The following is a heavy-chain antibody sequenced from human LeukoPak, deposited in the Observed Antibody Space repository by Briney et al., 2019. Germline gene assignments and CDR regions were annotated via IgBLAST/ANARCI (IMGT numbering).Heavy chain of an antibody. CDR2: ISDSGGST. J-gene: IGHJ6*03. D-gene: IGHD3-3*01. CDR3: AKDFSGSSHYYMDV. V-gene: IGHV3-23*01. Sequence: PGRSLRLSCAASGFTFYNYAMSWVRQAPGKGLEWVSSISDSGGSTYYADSVKGRFTISRDNSKNTLDLQMNSLRAEDTAVYYCAKDFSGSSHYYMDVWGKGTTVTVSS. CDR1: GFTFYNYA.